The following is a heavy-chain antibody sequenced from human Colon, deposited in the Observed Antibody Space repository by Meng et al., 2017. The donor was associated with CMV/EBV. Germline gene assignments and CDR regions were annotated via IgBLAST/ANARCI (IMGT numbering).Heavy chain of an antibody. CDR2: INPITGGT. J-gene: IGHJ4*02. CDR3: ASLSGGDFDY. CDR1: GYTFTGYF. Sequence: QGLWVQSGAEVKKPGASVKGPCKASGYTFTGYFMYWVRQAPGQGLEWLGVINPITGGTNYAQKFQGRVTMTRDTSMNTAYMELSRLRSDDTAVYYCASLSGGDFDYWGQGTLVTVSS. V-gene: IGHV1-2*02. D-gene: IGHD1-26*01.